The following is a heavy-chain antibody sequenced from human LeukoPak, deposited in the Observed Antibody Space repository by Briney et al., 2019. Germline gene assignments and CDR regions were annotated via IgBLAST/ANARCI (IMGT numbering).Heavy chain of an antibody. CDR3: ARNFGGGDSSGPYY. Sequence: PGGSLRLSCAASGFTFNDYGMSRVRQAPGKGLEWVSGINWNGGSTGYVDSVKGRFIISRDNAKNSLYLQMNSLRAEDTAFYYCARNFGGGDSSGPYYWGQGTLVTVSS. J-gene: IGHJ4*02. CDR1: GFTFNDYG. CDR2: INWNGGST. D-gene: IGHD3-22*01. V-gene: IGHV3-20*04.